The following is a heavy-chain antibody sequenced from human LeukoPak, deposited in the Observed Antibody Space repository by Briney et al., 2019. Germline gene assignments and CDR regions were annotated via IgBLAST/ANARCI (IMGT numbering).Heavy chain of an antibody. CDR3: ARDGLRSGKYNWFDP. V-gene: IGHV4-59*01. CDR1: GGSNSSYY. J-gene: IGHJ5*02. CDR2: IYYSGST. D-gene: IGHD3-16*01. Sequence: SETLSLTCTVSGGSNSSYYWSWIRQPPGKGLEWIGYIYYSGSTNYNPSLKSRVTISVDTSKNQFSLKLSSVTAADTAVYYCARDGLRSGKYNWFDPWGQGTLVTVSS.